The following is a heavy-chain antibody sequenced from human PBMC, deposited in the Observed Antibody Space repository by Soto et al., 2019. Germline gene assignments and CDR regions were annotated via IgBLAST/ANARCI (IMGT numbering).Heavy chain of an antibody. J-gene: IGHJ6*02. D-gene: IGHD2-2*01. CDR1: GYSISSGNY. Sequence: SETLSLTXAVSGYSISSGNYWAWIRQPPGRGLEWIGSLYHIGSTHYNTSLKSWVTISVDTSKNHFSLELSSVTAADTAIYYCRSSTSCYDESCVDVWGQGTMVTVSS. V-gene: IGHV4-38-2*01. CDR2: LYHIGST. CDR3: RSSTSCYDESCVDV.